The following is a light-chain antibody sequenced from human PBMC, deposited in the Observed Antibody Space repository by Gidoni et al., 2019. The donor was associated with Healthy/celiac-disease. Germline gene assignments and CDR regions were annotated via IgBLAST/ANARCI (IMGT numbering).Light chain of an antibody. CDR1: QSISSY. CDR2: AAS. Sequence: DLQMTHSPSSLSASVGDRLTITCRASQSISSYLNWYQQIPGKAPKLLIYAASSLQSGVPARFSGSGSGTDFTLTISSLQPEDFATYYCQQSYSTPWTFGQGTKVEIK. CDR3: QQSYSTPWT. V-gene: IGKV1-39*01. J-gene: IGKJ1*01.